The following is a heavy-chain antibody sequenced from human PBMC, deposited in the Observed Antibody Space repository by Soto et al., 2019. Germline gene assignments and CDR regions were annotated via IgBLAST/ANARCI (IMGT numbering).Heavy chain of an antibody. Sequence: QVQLVESGGGVGQPGNSLRLSCAGSGFPFSAEAMHWVLQAPGKGLEWVAAISYEGNNKNHADALKGRFTVSRDNSKNTLYLQIYSLRPEDTAVYYCARDYSSGWCLDYWGQGSLVTVSS. CDR3: ARDYSSGWCLDY. CDR2: ISYEGNNK. V-gene: IGHV3-30-3*01. CDR1: GFPFSAEA. J-gene: IGHJ4*02. D-gene: IGHD6-13*01.